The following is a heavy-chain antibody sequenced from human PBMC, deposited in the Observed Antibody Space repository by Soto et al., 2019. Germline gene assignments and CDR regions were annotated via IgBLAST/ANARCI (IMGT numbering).Heavy chain of an antibody. Sequence: GGSLRLSCAASGFTFSNAWMSWVRQAPGKGLEWVGRIKSKTDGGTTDYAAPVKGRFTISRDDSKNTLYLQMNSLKTEDTAVYYCTTDGDSNDFWSGYYINWGQGTLVTVSS. J-gene: IGHJ4*02. CDR3: TTDGDSNDFWSGYYIN. CDR2: IKSKTDGGTT. D-gene: IGHD3-3*01. CDR1: GFTFSNAW. V-gene: IGHV3-15*01.